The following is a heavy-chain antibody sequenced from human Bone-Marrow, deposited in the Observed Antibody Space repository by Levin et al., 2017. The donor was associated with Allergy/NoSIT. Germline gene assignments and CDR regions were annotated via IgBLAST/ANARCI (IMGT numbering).Heavy chain of an antibody. D-gene: IGHD2-2*01. Sequence: LSLTCAASGFTFDDSAMHWVRQAPGKGLEWVSGISWNSGSIGYADSVKGRFTISRDNAKNSLYLQMNSLRAEDTALYYCAKDMCSSTSCYLSNNRHYYYGMDVWGQGTTVTVSS. CDR1: GFTFDDSA. CDR3: AKDMCSSTSCYLSNNRHYYYGMDV. V-gene: IGHV3-9*01. J-gene: IGHJ6*02. CDR2: ISWNSGSI.